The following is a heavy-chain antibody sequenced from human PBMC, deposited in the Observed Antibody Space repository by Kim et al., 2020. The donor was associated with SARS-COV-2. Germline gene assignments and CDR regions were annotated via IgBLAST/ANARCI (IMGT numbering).Heavy chain of an antibody. CDR3: ARDLYVQYYDILTGYYLTGY. J-gene: IGHJ4*02. CDR1: GYTFTSYG. Sequence: ASVKVSCKASGYTFTSYGISWVRQAPGQGLEWMGWISAYNGNTHYAQKLQGRVTMTTDTFTSTAYMELRSLRSDDNAVYFCARDLYVQYYDILTGYYLTGYWGQGTLVTVSS. CDR2: ISAYNGNT. V-gene: IGHV1-18*04. D-gene: IGHD3-9*01.